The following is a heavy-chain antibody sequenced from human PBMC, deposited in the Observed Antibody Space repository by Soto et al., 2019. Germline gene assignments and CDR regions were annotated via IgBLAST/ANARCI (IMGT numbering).Heavy chain of an antibody. CDR3: ARGSGRLRWYNYGMDV. J-gene: IGHJ6*02. CDR2: IYYSGST. CDR1: GGSISSGDYY. V-gene: IGHV4-30-4*01. Sequence: SETLSLTCTVSGGSISSGDYYWSWIRQPPGKGLEWIGYIYYSGSTYYNPSLKSRVTISVDTSKNQFSLKLSSVTAADTAVYYCARGSGRLRWYNYGMDVWGQGTKVTVSS. D-gene: IGHD4-17*01.